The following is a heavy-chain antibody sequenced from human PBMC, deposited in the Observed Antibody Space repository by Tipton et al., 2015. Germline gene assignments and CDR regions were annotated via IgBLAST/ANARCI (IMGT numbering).Heavy chain of an antibody. CDR2: IQYSGGT. D-gene: IGHD4-23*01. CDR3: ARARGRHGGLFDS. V-gene: IGHV4-59*01. Sequence: TLSLTCTVSSDSINKYYWSWIRQPPGKELQWIGYIQYSGGTNYNPSLKSRVTISVDTSKTQFSLKMNSMTASDTAVYYCARARGRHGGLFDSWGQGILVTVSS. J-gene: IGHJ4*02. CDR1: SDSINKYY.